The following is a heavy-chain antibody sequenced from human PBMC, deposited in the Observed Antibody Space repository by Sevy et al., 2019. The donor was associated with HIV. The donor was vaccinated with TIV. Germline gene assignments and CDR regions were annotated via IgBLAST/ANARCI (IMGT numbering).Heavy chain of an antibody. Sequence: GGSLRLSCTASGFTFGDYAMSWIRQAPGKGLEWVGFIRSKAYGGTTEYAASVKGRFTISRDDSKSIAYLQMNSLKTEDTAVYYCTKSSSGSGAAFDYWGQRTLVTVSS. CDR2: IRSKAYGGTT. CDR3: TKSSSGSGAAFDY. V-gene: IGHV3-49*03. D-gene: IGHD3-22*01. CDR1: GFTFGDYA. J-gene: IGHJ4*02.